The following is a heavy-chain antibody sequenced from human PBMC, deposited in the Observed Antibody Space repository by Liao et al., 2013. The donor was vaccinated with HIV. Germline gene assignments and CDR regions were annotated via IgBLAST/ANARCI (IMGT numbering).Heavy chain of an antibody. D-gene: IGHD1-26*01. V-gene: IGHV4-30-4*08. CDR3: ARGLWEKITCEGFVCYYYDYYMDV. CDR1: GGSISGKTYY. Sequence: QLQVQESGPGLVKPSETLSLACTVSGGSISGKTYYWSWIRQPPGKGLEWIGYIYYSGSTYYNPSLKSRVTISVDMSKRQFSLRLNSVTAADTAVYYCARGLWEKITCEGFVCYYYDYYMDVWGKGTMVTVSS. CDR2: IYYSGST. J-gene: IGHJ6*03.